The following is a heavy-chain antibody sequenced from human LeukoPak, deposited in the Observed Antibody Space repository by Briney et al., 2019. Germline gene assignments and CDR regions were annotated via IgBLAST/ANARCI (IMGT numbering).Heavy chain of an antibody. V-gene: IGHV3-48*01. J-gene: IGHJ5*02. CDR3: ARVYSGSSSWFDP. Sequence: GGSLRLSCAASGFTFSSYSMNWVRQAPGKRLEWVSYISSSSSTIYYADSVKGRFTISRDNAKNSLYLQMNSLRAEDTAVYYCARVYSGSSSWFDPWGQGTLVTVSS. CDR1: GFTFSSYS. D-gene: IGHD1-26*01. CDR2: ISSSSSTI.